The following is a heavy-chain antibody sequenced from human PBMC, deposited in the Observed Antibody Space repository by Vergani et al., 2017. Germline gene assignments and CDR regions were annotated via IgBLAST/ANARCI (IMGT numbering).Heavy chain of an antibody. CDR3: ARTSSISGSYYNGEWDY. V-gene: IGHV1-18*01. Sequence: QVQLVQSGAEVKKPGASVKVSCKASGYTFTSYGISWVRQAPGQGLEWMVWISAYNGNTNYAQKLQGRVTMTTDTSTSTAYMELRSLRSDDTAVYYCARTSSISGSYYNGEWDYWGQGTLVVVSS. D-gene: IGHD3-10*01. J-gene: IGHJ4*02. CDR2: ISAYNGNT. CDR1: GYTFTSYG.